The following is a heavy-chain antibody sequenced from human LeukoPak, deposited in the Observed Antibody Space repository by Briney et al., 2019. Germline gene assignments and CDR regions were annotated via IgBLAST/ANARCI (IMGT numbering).Heavy chain of an antibody. D-gene: IGHD5-24*01. CDR1: GFTFSSYS. Sequence: GGSLRLSCAASGFTFSSYSMNWARQAPGKGLEWVSSISSSSSYIYYADSLKGRFTISRDNARNSLYLQMNSLRAEDTAVYYCARGRRDGYNLVDAFDIWGQGTMVTVSS. CDR2: ISSSSSYI. CDR3: ARGRRDGYNLVDAFDI. V-gene: IGHV3-21*01. J-gene: IGHJ3*02.